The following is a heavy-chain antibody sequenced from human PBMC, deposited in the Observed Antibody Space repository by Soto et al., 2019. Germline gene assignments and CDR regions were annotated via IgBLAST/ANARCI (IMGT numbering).Heavy chain of an antibody. J-gene: IGHJ4*02. CDR2: INPNSGGT. Sequence: ASVKVSCKASGYTFTGYYMHWVRQAPGQGLEWMGWINPNSGGTNYAQKFQGRVTMTTDTSTSIAYMELTSLTSDDTAVYYCAKEEDSQALDFWGQGTLVTVSS. V-gene: IGHV1-2*02. CDR1: GYTFTGYY. CDR3: AKEEDSQALDF.